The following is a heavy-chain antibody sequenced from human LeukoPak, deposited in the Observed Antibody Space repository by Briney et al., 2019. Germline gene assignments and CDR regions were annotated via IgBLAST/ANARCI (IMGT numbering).Heavy chain of an antibody. CDR2: IYSAGDT. Sequence: GGSLRLSCAASGFTVSGTYMSWVRQAPGKGLEWVSVIYSAGDTFSADSVKGRFTISRDNSKNTVYLQMNSLRAEDTAVYYCAKDYDFWSGTPFWDYWGQGTLVTVSS. J-gene: IGHJ4*02. D-gene: IGHD3-3*01. V-gene: IGHV3-53*01. CDR1: GFTVSGTY. CDR3: AKDYDFWSGTPFWDY.